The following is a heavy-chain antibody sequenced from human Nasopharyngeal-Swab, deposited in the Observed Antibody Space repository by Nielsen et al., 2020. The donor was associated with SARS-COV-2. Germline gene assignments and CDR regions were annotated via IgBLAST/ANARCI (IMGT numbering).Heavy chain of an antibody. D-gene: IGHD3-3*01. J-gene: IGHJ6*02. CDR2: MNPNSGNT. Sequence: SVNVSRMDSVGTFSSYAISWVRQAPGQGREWMGWMNPNSGNTGYAQKFQGRVTMTRNTSISTAYMELSSLRSEDTAVYYCARGPSVTIFGVVYYYYYGMDVWGQGTTVTVSS. V-gene: IGHV1-8*02. CDR1: VGTFSSYA. CDR3: ARGPSVTIFGVVYYYYYGMDV.